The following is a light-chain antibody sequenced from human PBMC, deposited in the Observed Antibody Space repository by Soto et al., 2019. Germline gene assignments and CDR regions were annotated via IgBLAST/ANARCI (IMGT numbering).Light chain of an antibody. CDR3: QHYNSFSRA. Sequence: DIQMTQSPSTLSASVGDRVAITCRASDNIVHWVAWYQQKPGKAPKLLIYKAANLADEVPSRFAGSGSGTDFTLTITRLQPDDFATYYCQHYNSFSRAFGQGTEVEV. CDR1: DNIVHW. V-gene: IGKV1-5*03. CDR2: KAA. J-gene: IGKJ1*01.